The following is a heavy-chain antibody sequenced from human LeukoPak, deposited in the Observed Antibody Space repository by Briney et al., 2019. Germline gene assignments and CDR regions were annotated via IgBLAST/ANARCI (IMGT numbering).Heavy chain of an antibody. CDR1: GFTFSSYG. D-gene: IGHD4-17*01. Sequence: PGRSLRLSCAASGFTFSSYGMHWVRQAPGKGLEWVAVIWYDGSNKYYADSVKGRFTISRDNSKNTLCLQMNSLRAEDTAVYYCARGPVTLRLYYFDYWGQGTLVTVSS. CDR2: IWYDGSNK. J-gene: IGHJ4*02. V-gene: IGHV3-33*01. CDR3: ARGPVTLRLYYFDY.